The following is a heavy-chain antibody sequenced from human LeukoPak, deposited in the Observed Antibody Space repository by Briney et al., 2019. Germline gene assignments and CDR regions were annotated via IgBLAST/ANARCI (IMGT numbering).Heavy chain of an antibody. CDR2: IRTKVNGETT. Sequence: GGSLRLSCTASGFTFGDFVMSWVRQTPGKGLEWVGFIRTKVNGETTKYAASVQGRFTISRDDSKSIAYLQMNSLKTKDTAVYYCTTDYQLDYWGQGTLVTVSS. D-gene: IGHD3-16*01. CDR3: TTDYQLDY. J-gene: IGHJ4*02. CDR1: GFTFGDFV. V-gene: IGHV3-49*04.